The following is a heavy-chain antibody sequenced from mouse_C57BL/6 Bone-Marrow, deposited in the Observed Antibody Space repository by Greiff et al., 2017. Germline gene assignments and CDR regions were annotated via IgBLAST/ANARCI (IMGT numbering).Heavy chain of an antibody. J-gene: IGHJ4*01. CDR2: IYPGGGYT. CDR1: GYTFTNYW. V-gene: IGHV1-63*01. CDR3: ARGYAMDY. Sequence: VQLQQSGAELVRPGTSVKMSCKASGYTFTNYWIGWAKQRPGHGLEWIGDIYPGGGYTNYNEKFKGKATLTADKSSSTADMQFSSLTSEDSAIYYCARGYAMDYWGQGTSVTVSS.